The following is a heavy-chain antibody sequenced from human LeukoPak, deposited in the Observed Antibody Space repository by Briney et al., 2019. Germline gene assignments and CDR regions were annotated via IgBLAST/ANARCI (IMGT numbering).Heavy chain of an antibody. V-gene: IGHV3-30*04. Sequence: GGSLRLSCAASGFTFSSYVMHWVRQAPGEGLEWVAIISYDGSNEYYADSVKGRFTISRDNSKNTLYLQMNSLRAADTAVYYCAELGITMIGGVWGKGTTVTISS. D-gene: IGHD3-10*02. CDR1: GFTFSSYV. CDR3: AELGITMIGGV. J-gene: IGHJ6*04. CDR2: ISYDGSNE.